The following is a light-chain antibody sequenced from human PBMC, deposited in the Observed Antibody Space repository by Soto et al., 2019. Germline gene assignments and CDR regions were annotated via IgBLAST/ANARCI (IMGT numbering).Light chain of an antibody. V-gene: IGKV2-30*02. CDR1: QSLMHSDGNTY. J-gene: IGKJ1*01. Sequence: DVVMTQSPLSLPVTLGQPASISCRSSQSLMHSDGNTYVNWFQQRPGQSPRRLIYEVSDRDPGVPDRFSGSGSGTDFTLKISRVEAEDVGVYYCMQGTHWPWTFGQGTEVEIK. CDR2: EVS. CDR3: MQGTHWPWT.